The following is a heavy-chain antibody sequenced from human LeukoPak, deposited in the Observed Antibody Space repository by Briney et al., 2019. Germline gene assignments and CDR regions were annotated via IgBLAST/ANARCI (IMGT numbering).Heavy chain of an antibody. Sequence: SQTLSLTCTVSGGSISSGGYYWSWIRQPPGKGLEWIGYIYYSGSTYYNPSLKSRVTISVDTSKNQFSLKLSSVTAADTAVYYCARDHDYGDYVRAFDIWGQGTMGTVSS. J-gene: IGHJ3*02. CDR1: GGSISSGGYY. V-gene: IGHV4-30-4*08. CDR2: IYYSGST. CDR3: ARDHDYGDYVRAFDI. D-gene: IGHD4-17*01.